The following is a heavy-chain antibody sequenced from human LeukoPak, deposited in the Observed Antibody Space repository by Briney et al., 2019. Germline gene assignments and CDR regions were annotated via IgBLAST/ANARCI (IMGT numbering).Heavy chain of an antibody. CDR2: IYYSGST. CDR1: GFSISSSSYY. Sequence: PSETLSLTCTASGFSISSSSYYWGWLRQPPGKGLEWIVSIYYSGSTYDDPSHNRLTTITVDTSKNQFSLKQSSVTAANTAVYYCARTTEGGYNYDYFYYYYMAVWGKGTPVTISS. D-gene: IGHD5-18*01. CDR3: ARTTEGGYNYDYFYYYYMAV. J-gene: IGHJ6*03. V-gene: IGHV4-39*07.